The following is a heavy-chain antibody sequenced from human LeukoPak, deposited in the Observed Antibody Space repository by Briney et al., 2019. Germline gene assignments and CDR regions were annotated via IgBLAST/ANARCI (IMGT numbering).Heavy chain of an antibody. CDR2: ISGSGGST. Sequence: PGGSLRLSCVASGFTFSSYAMSWVRQAPGKGLEWVSAISGSGGSTYYADSVKGRFTISRDNSTSTLYLQMNSLRAEDTAAYYCAKPPPRFLEWLFYFDYWGQGTLVTVSS. CDR1: GFTFSSYA. J-gene: IGHJ4*02. V-gene: IGHV3-23*01. D-gene: IGHD3-3*01. CDR3: AKPPPRFLEWLFYFDY.